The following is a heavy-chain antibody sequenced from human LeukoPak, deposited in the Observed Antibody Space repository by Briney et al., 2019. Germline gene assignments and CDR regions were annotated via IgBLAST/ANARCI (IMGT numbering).Heavy chain of an antibody. CDR3: ARDVSSNDFWSGKLYYYYYMDV. Sequence: SETLSLTCTVSGGSISSGSYYWSWIRQPPGKGLEWIGEINHSGSTNYNPSLKSRVTISVDTSKNQFSLKLSSVTAADTAVYYCARDVSSNDFWSGKLYYYYYMDVWGKGTTVTVSS. V-gene: IGHV4-39*07. D-gene: IGHD3-3*01. J-gene: IGHJ6*03. CDR2: INHSGST. CDR1: GGSISSGSYY.